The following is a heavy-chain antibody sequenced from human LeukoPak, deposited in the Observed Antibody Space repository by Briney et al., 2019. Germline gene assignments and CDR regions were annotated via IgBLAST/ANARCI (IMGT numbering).Heavy chain of an antibody. J-gene: IGHJ5*02. Sequence: ASVKVSCKASGYTFTDYYMHWVRQAPGQGLEWMGWINPNSGGTNYAQKFQGRVTMTRDTSISTAYMELSSLRSDDTAVYYCASERGYYYVYGWFDPWGQGTLVTVSS. CDR2: INPNSGGT. D-gene: IGHD5-18*01. V-gene: IGHV1-2*02. CDR3: ASERGYYYVYGWFDP. CDR1: GYTFTDYY.